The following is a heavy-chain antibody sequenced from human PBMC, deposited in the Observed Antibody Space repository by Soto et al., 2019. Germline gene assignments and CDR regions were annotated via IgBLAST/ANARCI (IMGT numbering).Heavy chain of an antibody. Sequence: SETLSLTCAFYVVSFSGHSWTWIRHSPGKGLEWIGDINHSGRVNYSPSLKSRVTISLDTSKNQFSLTLSAVTAADTAMYYCSTRAYDTNGYYRFEPWGQGTLVTVSS. V-gene: IGHV4-34*01. CDR3: STRAYDTNGYYRFEP. CDR1: VVSFSGHS. J-gene: IGHJ5*01. CDR2: INHSGRV. D-gene: IGHD3-22*01.